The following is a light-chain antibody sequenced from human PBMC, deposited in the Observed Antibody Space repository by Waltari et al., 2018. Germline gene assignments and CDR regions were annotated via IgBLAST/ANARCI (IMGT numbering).Light chain of an antibody. Sequence: QSALTQPAPVSGSPGQPITISSPGTSSDVAGYNYVSWYQQHPGKAPKLMIYDVSNRPSGVSNRFSGSKSGNTASLTISGLQAEDEADYYCSSYTSSSTLVFGGGTKLTVL. J-gene: IGLJ2*01. V-gene: IGLV2-14*03. CDR1: SSDVAGYNY. CDR2: DVS. CDR3: SSYTSSSTLV.